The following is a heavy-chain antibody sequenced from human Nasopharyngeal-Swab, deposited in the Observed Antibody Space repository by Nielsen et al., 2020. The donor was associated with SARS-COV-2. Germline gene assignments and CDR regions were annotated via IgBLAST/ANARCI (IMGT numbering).Heavy chain of an antibody. J-gene: IGHJ4*02. CDR2: IYPEDSES. V-gene: IGHV5-51*01. Sequence: KVSCKGSGYSFTNFWIGWVRQKPGKGLEWVGIIYPEDSESRYSPSFQGQVTISAEKSISTAYLQWSSLKASDTAMYYCARGASAYDSWGQGTLVTVS. CDR3: ARGASAYDS. CDR1: GYSFTNFW. D-gene: IGHD5-12*01.